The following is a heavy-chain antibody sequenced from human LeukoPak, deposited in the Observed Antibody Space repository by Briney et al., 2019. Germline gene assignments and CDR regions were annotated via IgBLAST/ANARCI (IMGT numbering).Heavy chain of an antibody. J-gene: IGHJ6*02. CDR2: ISYDGSNK. Sequence: GGSLRLSCAASGFTISSYAMHWVRQAPGKGLEWVAFISYDGSNKSYADSVKGRFTISRANSKSTLYLQMTSLRAEATAVYYCARDAYGMEVWGQGNTVTVSS. CDR3: ARDAYGMEV. V-gene: IGHV3-30-3*01. CDR1: GFTISSYA.